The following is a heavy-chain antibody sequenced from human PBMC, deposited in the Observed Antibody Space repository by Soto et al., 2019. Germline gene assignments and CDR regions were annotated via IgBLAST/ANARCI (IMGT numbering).Heavy chain of an antibody. J-gene: IGHJ4*02. CDR2: MNPNSGGT. CDR3: ARGELLWFGELLR. V-gene: IGHV1-8*01. D-gene: IGHD3-10*01. Sequence: ASVKVSCKASGYTFTSYEINWVRQATGQGLEWMGWMNPNSGGTGYAQKFQGRVTMTRNTSISTAYMELSSLRSEDTAVYYCARGELLWFGELLRWGQGTLVTVSS. CDR1: GYTFTSYE.